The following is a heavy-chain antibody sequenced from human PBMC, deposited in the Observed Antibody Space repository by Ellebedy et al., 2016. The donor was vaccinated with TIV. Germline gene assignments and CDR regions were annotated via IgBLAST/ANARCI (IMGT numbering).Heavy chain of an antibody. CDR3: AREVEGGQGDMDV. Sequence: PGGSLRLSCAASGFTVTTNYMNWVRQAPGKGLEWVSVIFSAADGGETHYADSVKGRFTISRDSSKNTLYLQMNSLRADDTAVYYCAREVEGGQGDMDVWGQGTAVTVS. J-gene: IGHJ6*02. V-gene: IGHV3-53*01. CDR2: IFSAADGGET. D-gene: IGHD3-16*01. CDR1: GFTVTTNY.